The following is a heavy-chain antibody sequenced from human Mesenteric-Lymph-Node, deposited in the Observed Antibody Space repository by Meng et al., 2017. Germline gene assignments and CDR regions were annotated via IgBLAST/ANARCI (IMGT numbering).Heavy chain of an antibody. CDR1: GFTFSYYW. CDR2: INEDGSVK. D-gene: IGHD3-10*01. V-gene: IGHV3-7*01. CDR3: AKDPGVRAFDI. J-gene: IGHJ3*02. Sequence: GGSLRLSFAASGFTFSYYWMTWVRQAPEKGLEWVANINEDGSVKNYLDSVKGRFTISRDNAKNSLYLHMNSLRAEDTAVYYCAKDPGVRAFDIWGQGTMVTVSS.